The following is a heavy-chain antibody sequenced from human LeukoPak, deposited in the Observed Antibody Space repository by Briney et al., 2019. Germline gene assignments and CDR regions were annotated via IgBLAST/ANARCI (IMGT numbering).Heavy chain of an antibody. J-gene: IGHJ4*02. Sequence: SETLSLTCTVSGGSISSTIYYWGWIRQPPGKGLEWIGSIHYSGTTYYNPSLKSRVTISVDTSKNQFSLKLSSVTAADTAVFYCARDIITFYYASSTYYHSNFDYWGQGTLVTVSS. V-gene: IGHV4-39*07. CDR2: IHYSGTT. CDR1: GGSISSTIYY. CDR3: ARDIITFYYASSTYYHSNFDY. D-gene: IGHD3-22*01.